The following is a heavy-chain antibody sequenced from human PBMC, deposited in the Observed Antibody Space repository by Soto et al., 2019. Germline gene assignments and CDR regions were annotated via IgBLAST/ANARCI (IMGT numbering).Heavy chain of an antibody. CDR1: GFTFSDYY. J-gene: IGHJ4*01. Sequence: GGSLRLSCAASGFTFSDYYMSWIRQAPGKGLEWISYISTSGTTIYYADSVKGRFTISRNNAKNSLYLQLNSLRAEDTAIYYSANGKGSCSGGSCFWYWGQGTLVTVSS. CDR2: ISTSGTTI. CDR3: ANGKGSCSGGSCFWY. D-gene: IGHD2-15*01. V-gene: IGHV3-11*01.